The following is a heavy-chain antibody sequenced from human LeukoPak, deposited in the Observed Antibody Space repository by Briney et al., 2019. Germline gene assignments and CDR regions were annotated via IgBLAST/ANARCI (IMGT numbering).Heavy chain of an antibody. Sequence: ASVKVSCKASGYTFAGYYMHWVRQAPGQGLGWMGWINPNSGGTNYAQKFQGRVTMTRDTSISTAYVELSRLRSDDTAVYYCARVLWFGELPSPFDYWGQGTPVTVSS. CDR2: INPNSGGT. J-gene: IGHJ4*02. CDR3: ARVLWFGELPSPFDY. CDR1: GYTFAGYY. D-gene: IGHD3-10*01. V-gene: IGHV1-2*02.